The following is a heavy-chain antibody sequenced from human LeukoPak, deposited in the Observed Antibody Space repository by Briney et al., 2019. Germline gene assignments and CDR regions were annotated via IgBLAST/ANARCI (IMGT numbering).Heavy chain of an antibody. D-gene: IGHD2-2*02. CDR2: IYTSGST. V-gene: IGHV4-4*07. CDR3: AREEGRYCSSTSCYIGAFDI. CDR1: GGSISSYY. Sequence: SETLSLTCTVSGGSISSYYWSWIRQPAGKGLEWIGRIYTSGSTNYNPSLKSRVTMSVDTSQTQFSLKLSSVTAADTAVYYCAREEGRYCSSTSCYIGAFDIWGQGTMVTVSS. J-gene: IGHJ3*02.